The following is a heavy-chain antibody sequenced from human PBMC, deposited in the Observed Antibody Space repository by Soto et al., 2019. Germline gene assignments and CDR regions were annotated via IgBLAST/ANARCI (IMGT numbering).Heavy chain of an antibody. J-gene: IGHJ5*02. D-gene: IGHD3-9*01. CDR2: IYYSGST. V-gene: IGHV4-31*03. CDR1: GGSISSGGYY. Sequence: SETLSLTCTVSGGSISSGGYYWSWIRQHPGKGLEWIGYIYYSGSTYYNPSLKSRVTISVDTSKNQFSLKLSSVTAADTAVYYCARVEGNILTGYPYYNWFDPWGQGTLVTVSS. CDR3: ARVEGNILTGYPYYNWFDP.